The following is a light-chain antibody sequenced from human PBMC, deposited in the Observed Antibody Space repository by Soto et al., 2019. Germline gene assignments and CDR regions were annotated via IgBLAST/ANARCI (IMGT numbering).Light chain of an antibody. V-gene: IGKV3-15*01. CDR3: QQHNAWPLT. CDR2: GVS. CDR1: QSLNNN. Sequence: EIVMTQSPATVSVFPGERATLSCRASQSLNNNLAWYQQKPGQAPRLLIYGVSTRATGIPARFSASGSGTEFTLAISSLQSEDFAVYYCQQHNAWPLTFGAVTKVEI. J-gene: IGKJ4*01.